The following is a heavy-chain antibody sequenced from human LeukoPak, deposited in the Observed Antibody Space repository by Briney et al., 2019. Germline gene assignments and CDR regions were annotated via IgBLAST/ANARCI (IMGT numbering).Heavy chain of an antibody. J-gene: IGHJ4*02. CDR2: IIPIFGTA. D-gene: IGHD6-13*01. V-gene: IGHV1-69*05. Sequence: SSVKVSCKASGGTFSSYAISWVRQAPGQGLEWMGRIIPIFGTANYAQKFQGRVTITTDESTSTAYMELSSLRSEDTAVYYCARSIAGAGPFDYWGQGTLVTVSS. CDR1: GGTFSSYA. CDR3: ARSIAGAGPFDY.